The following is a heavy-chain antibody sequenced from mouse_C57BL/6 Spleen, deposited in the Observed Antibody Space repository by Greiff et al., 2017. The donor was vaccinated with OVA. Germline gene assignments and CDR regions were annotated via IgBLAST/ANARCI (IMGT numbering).Heavy chain of an antibody. CDR3: ARAGTTVVDWYFDV. CDR2: ISSGSSTI. CDR1: GFTFSDYG. Sequence: EVHLVESGGGLVKPGGSLKLSCAASGFTFSDYGMHWVRQAPEKGLEWVAYISSGSSTIYYADTVKGRFTISRDNAKNTLFLQMTSLRSEDTAMYYCARAGTTVVDWYFDVWGTGTTVTVSS. J-gene: IGHJ1*03. V-gene: IGHV5-17*01. D-gene: IGHD1-1*01.